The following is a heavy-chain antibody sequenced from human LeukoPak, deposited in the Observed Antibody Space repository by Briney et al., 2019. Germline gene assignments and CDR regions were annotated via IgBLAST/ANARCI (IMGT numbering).Heavy chain of an antibody. CDR1: GFTFSSYA. CDR2: ISYDGSNE. D-gene: IGHD2-21*01. V-gene: IGHV3-30*04. CDR3: AKEFNRGLPDY. Sequence: PGGSLRLSCAASGFTFSSYAMHWVRQAPGKGLEWVAVISYDGSNEYYADSVKGRFTISRDNSKNTLYLQMSSLRAEDTAVYYCAKEFNRGLPDYWGQGTLVTVPP. J-gene: IGHJ4*02.